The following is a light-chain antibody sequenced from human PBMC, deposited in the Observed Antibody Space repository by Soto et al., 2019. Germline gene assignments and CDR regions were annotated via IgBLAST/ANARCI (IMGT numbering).Light chain of an antibody. V-gene: IGKV3-11*01. Sequence: ELVLTQSPATLSLSPGERATLSCRASQSVSSYLAWYQQKPGQAPRLLIYDASNRATGIPARFSGSVSGTEFTLTISSLEPEDFAVYYGQQRSNWPLISFGQGTRLEIK. CDR1: QSVSSY. J-gene: IGKJ5*01. CDR2: DAS. CDR3: QQRSNWPLIS.